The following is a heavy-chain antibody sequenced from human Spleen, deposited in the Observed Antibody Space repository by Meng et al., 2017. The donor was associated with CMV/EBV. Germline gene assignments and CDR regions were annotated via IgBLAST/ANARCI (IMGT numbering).Heavy chain of an antibody. V-gene: IGHV3-21*01. J-gene: IGHJ4*02. D-gene: IGHD1-26*01. Sequence: GGSLRLSCAASGFPFSNYSGNWVRQAPGKGLEWVSSITGSGDFIYYANSVKGRFTISRDNAKNSLYLQMNSLRADDTAVYYCAREVGATDYFDYWGQGTLVTVSS. CDR3: AREVGATDYFDY. CDR1: GFPFSNYS. CDR2: ITGSGDFI.